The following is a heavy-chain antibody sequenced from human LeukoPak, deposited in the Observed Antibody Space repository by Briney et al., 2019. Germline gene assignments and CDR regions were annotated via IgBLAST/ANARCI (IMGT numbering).Heavy chain of an antibody. CDR3: ARDTIAAAGTSPFDY. CDR1: GDSVSSNSAA. CDR2: TYYRSKWYD. D-gene: IGHD6-13*01. J-gene: IGHJ4*02. Sequence: SQTLSLTCAISGDSVSSNSAAWNWIRQSPSRGLEWLGRTYYRSKWYDDYAVSVKGRITIIPDTSKNQFSLQLNSVTSEDTAVYYCARDTIAAAGTSPFDYWGQGTLVTVSS. V-gene: IGHV6-1*01.